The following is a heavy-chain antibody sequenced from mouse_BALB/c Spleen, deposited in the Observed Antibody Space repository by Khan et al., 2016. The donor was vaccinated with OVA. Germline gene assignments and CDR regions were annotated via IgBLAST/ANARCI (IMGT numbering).Heavy chain of an antibody. CDR3: ATSNFDGYYFDY. J-gene: IGHJ2*01. CDR1: GFTFSSYG. V-gene: IGHV5-17*02. Sequence: EVMLVESGGGLVQPGGSRKLSCAASGFTFSSYGMHWVRQAPEKGLEWVAYISGDSSTIYYADTVKGRSTISRDNPKNTLFLQLTSLMSEDTARYYCATSNFDGYYFDYWGPGTTLTVSS. CDR2: ISGDSSTI.